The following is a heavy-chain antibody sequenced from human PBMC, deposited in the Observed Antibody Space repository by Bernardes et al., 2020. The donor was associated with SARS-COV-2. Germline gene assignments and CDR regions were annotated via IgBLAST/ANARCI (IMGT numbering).Heavy chain of an antibody. CDR3: ARGGPEPGFDY. Sequence: SETLSLTCAVYGGSFNAYFWGWVRQPPGKGLEWIGEINHGGSTNYNPSLKSRITISVDTSKNQSSLKLISVTAADTAVYYCARGGPEPGFDYWGQGTLVTVSS. D-gene: IGHD1-26*01. CDR1: GGSFNAYF. V-gene: IGHV4-34*01. J-gene: IGHJ4*02. CDR2: INHGGST.